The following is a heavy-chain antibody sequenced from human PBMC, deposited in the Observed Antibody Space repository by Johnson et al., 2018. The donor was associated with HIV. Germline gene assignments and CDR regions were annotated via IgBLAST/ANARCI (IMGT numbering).Heavy chain of an antibody. CDR1: GFTFDDYG. Sequence: VQLVESGGGLVQPGRSLRLSCAASGFTFDDYGMSWVRQAPGKGLEWVSGINWNGGSTGYADSVKGRFTISRDNAKNSLYLQMNSLRAEDTAVYYCARDCTHGTGVDAFDIWGQGTMVTVSS. CDR3: ARDCTHGTGVDAFDI. D-gene: IGHD7-27*01. V-gene: IGHV3-20*04. CDR2: INWNGGST. J-gene: IGHJ3*02.